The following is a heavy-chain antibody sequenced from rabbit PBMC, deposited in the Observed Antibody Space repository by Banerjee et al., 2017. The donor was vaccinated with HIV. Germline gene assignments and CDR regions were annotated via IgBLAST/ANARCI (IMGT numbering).Heavy chain of an antibody. CDR3: ARDTATSFSSYGMDL. D-gene: IGHD7-1*01. V-gene: IGHV1S45*01. CDR1: GFSFSDAA. CDR2: IATGDDST. Sequence: QQQLEESGGGLVKPGGTLTLTCTTSGFSFSDAAIYWVRQAPGKGLEWIGCIATGDDSTYYASWVNGRFSISSPSSTTVTLQLTSLTVADTATYFCARDTATSFSSYGMDLWGPGTLVTVS. J-gene: IGHJ6*01.